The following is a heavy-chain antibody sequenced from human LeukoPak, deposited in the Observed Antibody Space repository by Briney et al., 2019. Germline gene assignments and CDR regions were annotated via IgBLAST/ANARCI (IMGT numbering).Heavy chain of an antibody. D-gene: IGHD2-8*01. CDR3: ASKVSGPRRGYFDY. Sequence: ASVKVSCKASGYTFTSYDINWVRQATGQGLEWMGWMNPNSGNAGYAQKFQGRVTITRNTSISTAYMELSSLRSEDTAVYYCASKVSGPRRGYFDYWGQGTLVTVSS. V-gene: IGHV1-8*03. CDR2: MNPNSGNA. J-gene: IGHJ4*02. CDR1: GYTFTSYD.